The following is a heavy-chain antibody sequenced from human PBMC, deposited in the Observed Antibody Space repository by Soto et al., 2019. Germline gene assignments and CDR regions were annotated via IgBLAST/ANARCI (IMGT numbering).Heavy chain of an antibody. V-gene: IGHV3-21*01. CDR1: EFTFSSYS. J-gene: IGHJ6*02. D-gene: IGHD3-9*01. CDR3: ARYYDILTGYFTYGMDV. CDR2: ISSSSSYI. Sequence: GGSLNLSCAASEFTFSSYSMNWVRQAPGKGLEWVSSISSSSSYIYYADSVKGRFTISRDNAKNSLYLQMNSLRAEDTAVYYCARYYDILTGYFTYGMDVWGQGTTVPVSS.